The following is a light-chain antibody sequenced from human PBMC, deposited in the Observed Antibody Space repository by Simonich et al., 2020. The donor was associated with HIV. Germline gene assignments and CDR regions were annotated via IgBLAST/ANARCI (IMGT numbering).Light chain of an antibody. Sequence: VLTQPPSVSGAPGQRVTISCSGSSSNIGADYDVQWYQQLPGGAPKLLIKGNTNRPAGVPDRFSGSKSGTSASLAITGLQADDEADYYCQSYDSSLRAVVFGGGTKMTVL. CDR2: GNT. CDR3: QSYDSSLRAVV. V-gene: IGLV1-40*01. J-gene: IGLJ2*01. CDR1: SSNIGADYD.